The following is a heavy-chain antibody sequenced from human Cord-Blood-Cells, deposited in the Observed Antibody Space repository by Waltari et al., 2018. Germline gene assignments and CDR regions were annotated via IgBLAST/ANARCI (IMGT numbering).Heavy chain of an antibody. V-gene: IGHV3-53*02. CDR2: CYSGGST. J-gene: IGHJ4*02. D-gene: IGHD1-26*01. CDR3: ARAEGDFDY. Sequence: EVQLVETGGGLIQPGGSLRLSCAASGFTVSSNYMSWVRQAPGKGLEVFSVCYSGGSTYDADSVKGRFTISRDNSKNTLYLQMNSLRAEDTAVYYCARAEGDFDYWGQGTLVTVSS. CDR1: GFTVSSNY.